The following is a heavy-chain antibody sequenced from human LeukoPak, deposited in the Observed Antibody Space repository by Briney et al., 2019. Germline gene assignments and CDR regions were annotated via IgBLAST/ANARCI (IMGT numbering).Heavy chain of an antibody. CDR1: GGSISGYY. D-gene: IGHD3-22*01. V-gene: IGHV4-59*01. J-gene: IGHJ4*02. CDR2: IYYSGST. Sequence: SETLSLTCTVSGGSISGYYWSWIRQFPGKGLEWIGYIYYSGSTNYNPSLKSRVTISVDTSKNQFSLNLSSVTAADTAVYYCATYDHRSGYLHYFDYWGQGTLVTVSS. CDR3: ATYDHRSGYLHYFDY.